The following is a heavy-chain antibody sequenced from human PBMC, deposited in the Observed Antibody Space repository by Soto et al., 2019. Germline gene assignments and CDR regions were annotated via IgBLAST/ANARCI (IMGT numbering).Heavy chain of an antibody. D-gene: IGHD2-21*02. CDR2: INPSGGHT. V-gene: IGHV1-46*01. CDR3: ARGGHVVVVTAAFDY. Sequence: QVQLMQSGAEVKKPGASVKVSCKASGNTFTNYYIHWVRQAPGQGLEWMGTINPSGGHTTYAQKFLGRVNMSRDTSPSTLYMELTRLRSEDTAVYYCARGGHVVVVTAAFDYWGQGTLVTVYS. J-gene: IGHJ4*02. CDR1: GNTFTNYY.